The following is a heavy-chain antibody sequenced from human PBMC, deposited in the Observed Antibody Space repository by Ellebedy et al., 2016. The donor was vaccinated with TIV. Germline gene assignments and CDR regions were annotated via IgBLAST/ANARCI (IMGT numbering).Heavy chain of an antibody. CDR2: ISSSSSYT. D-gene: IGHD4-17*01. V-gene: IGHV3-11*06. CDR1: GFTFSDYY. J-gene: IGHJ3*02. CDR3: ARGMTTVDAFDI. Sequence: PGGSLRLSCAASGFTFSDYYMSWIRQAPGKGLEWVSYISSSSSYTNYPDSVKGRFTISRDSAKNSLYLQMNSLRAEDTAVYYCARGMTTVDAFDIWGQGTMVTVSS.